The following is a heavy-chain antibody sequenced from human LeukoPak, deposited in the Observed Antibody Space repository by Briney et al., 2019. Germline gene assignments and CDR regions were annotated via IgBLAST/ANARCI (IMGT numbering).Heavy chain of an antibody. CDR3: AKDSGGWSGFDY. CDR2: ISWNRGSI. V-gene: IGHV3-9*03. D-gene: IGHD3-3*01. CDR1: GFTFDDYA. J-gene: IGHJ4*02. Sequence: GGSLRLSCAASGFTFDDYAMHWVRHAPGKGLEWGSGISWNRGSIDYAGSVKGRFTISRDNAKNSLSLQMNSLSAADMAFYYCAKDSGGWSGFDYWGQGTQVTVSS.